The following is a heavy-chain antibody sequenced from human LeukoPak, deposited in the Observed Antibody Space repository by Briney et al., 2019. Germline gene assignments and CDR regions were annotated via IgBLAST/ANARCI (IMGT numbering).Heavy chain of an antibody. CDR1: GGSISSSNFS. D-gene: IGHD1-26*01. J-gene: IGHJ3*02. Sequence: SETLSLTCSVSGGSISSSNFSWGWIRQPPGKGLEWIGNIYYSGNTFYNPSLKSRVTISVDTSKNQFSLKLSSVTAADTAVYYCATYSGSYYAFDIWGQGTMVTVSS. V-gene: IGHV4-39*01. CDR2: IYYSGNT. CDR3: ATYSGSYYAFDI.